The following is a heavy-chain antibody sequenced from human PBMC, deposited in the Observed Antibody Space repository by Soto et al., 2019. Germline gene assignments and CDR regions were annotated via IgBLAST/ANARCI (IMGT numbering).Heavy chain of an antibody. J-gene: IGHJ5*02. V-gene: IGHV4-59*01. CDR3: ARSFYP. Sequence: QVQLQESGPGLVKPSETLSLTCIVSGGSISSFYWSWIRQPPGKGLEWVGGIYYNGSATYNPSLKSRVTMSVDMSKNHLSLTLNSVTAADTAVYYCARSFYPWGQGPLVTVSS. CDR1: GGSISSFY. CDR2: IYYNGSA.